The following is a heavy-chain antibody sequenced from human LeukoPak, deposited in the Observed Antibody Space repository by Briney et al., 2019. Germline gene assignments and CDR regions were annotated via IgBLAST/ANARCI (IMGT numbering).Heavy chain of an antibody. CDR3: ARDPDGRSGLDAFET. V-gene: IGHV3-53*01. D-gene: IGHD6-19*01. CDR2: MHSDGRT. CDR1: GFSFSNNY. Sequence: PGGSLRLSCAASGFSFSNNYMNWVRQASGKGLEWVSVMHSDGRTFYADSVKGRFTISRDKSKNMFYLQMDSLRAEDTAVYYCARDPDGRSGLDAFETWGQGTKVTVS. J-gene: IGHJ3*02.